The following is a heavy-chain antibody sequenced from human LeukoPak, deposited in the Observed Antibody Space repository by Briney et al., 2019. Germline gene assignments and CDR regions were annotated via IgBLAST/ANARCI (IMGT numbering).Heavy chain of an antibody. V-gene: IGHV1-2*02. J-gene: IGHJ6*03. CDR2: INPNSGGT. Sequence: ASVKVSCKASGYTFTGYYMHWVRRAPGQGLEWMGWINPNSGGTNYAQKFQGRVTMTRDTSISTAYMELSRLRSDDTAVYYCARGPRGSYYYYYMDVWGKGTTVTVSS. CDR1: GYTFTGYY. CDR3: ARGPRGSYYYYYMDV. D-gene: IGHD3-16*01.